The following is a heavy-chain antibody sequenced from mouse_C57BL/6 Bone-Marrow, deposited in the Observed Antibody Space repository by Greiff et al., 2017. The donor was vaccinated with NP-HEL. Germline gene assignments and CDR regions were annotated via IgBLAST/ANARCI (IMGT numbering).Heavy chain of an antibody. Sequence: EVQLQQSGPVLVKPGASVKMSCKASGYTFTDYYMNWVKQSHGKSLEWIGVINPYNGGTSYNQKFKGKATLTVDKSSSTAYMELNSLTSEDSAVYYCARKPYWYFDVWGTGTTVTVSS. V-gene: IGHV1-19*01. CDR1: GYTFTDYY. J-gene: IGHJ1*03. CDR3: ARKPYWYFDV. CDR2: INPYNGGT.